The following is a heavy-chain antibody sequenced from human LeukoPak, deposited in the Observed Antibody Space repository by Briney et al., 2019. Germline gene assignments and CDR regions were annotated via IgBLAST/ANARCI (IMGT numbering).Heavy chain of an antibody. CDR3: AKGGGGRITMIVVVPRPYYFDY. Sequence: GGSLRLSCAASGFTFSSYAMSWVRQTPGKGLEWVSAISGSGGSTYYADSVKGRFTISRDNSKNTLYLQMNSLRAEDTAVYYCAKGGGGRITMIVVVPRPYYFDYWGQGTLVTVYS. CDR1: GFTFSSYA. J-gene: IGHJ4*02. CDR2: ISGSGGST. V-gene: IGHV3-23*01. D-gene: IGHD3-22*01.